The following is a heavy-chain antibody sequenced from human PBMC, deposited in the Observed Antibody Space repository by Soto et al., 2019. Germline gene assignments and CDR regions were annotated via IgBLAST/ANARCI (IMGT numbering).Heavy chain of an antibody. Sequence: SETLSLTCAVYGGSFSGYYWSWIRQPPGKGLEWIGEINHSGSTNYNPSLKSRVTISVDTSKNQFSLKLSSVTAADTAVYYCARAEDGHYYGMDVWGQGTTVTVSS. V-gene: IGHV4-34*01. J-gene: IGHJ6*02. CDR1: GGSFSGYY. CDR3: ARAEDGHYYGMDV. CDR2: INHSGST.